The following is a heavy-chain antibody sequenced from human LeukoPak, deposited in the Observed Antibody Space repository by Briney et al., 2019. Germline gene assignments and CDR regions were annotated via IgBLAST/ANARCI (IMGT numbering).Heavy chain of an antibody. V-gene: IGHV4-59*01. D-gene: IGHD2-8*01. CDR3: ARGNNNDRLAWFDP. CDR1: GGSISSDY. J-gene: IGHJ5*02. Sequence: SETLSLTCSVSGGSISSDYWSWIRQPPGKGLEWIGYIYYSGSTNYNPSLKSRVTISVDTSKNQFSLKLSSVTAADTAVYYCARGNNNDRLAWFDPWGQGTLVTVSS. CDR2: IYYSGST.